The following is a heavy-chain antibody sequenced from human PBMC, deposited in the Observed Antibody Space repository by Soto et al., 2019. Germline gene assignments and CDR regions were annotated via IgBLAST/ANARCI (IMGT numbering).Heavy chain of an antibody. CDR2: VSSRSTST. D-gene: IGHD2-8*01. Sequence: QVHLVESGGGSVKPGGSLRLSCAASGFTFSDYYMTWIRQAPGKGLEWVSYVSSRSTSTNYADSMKGRFPISRDNAKNSLYLQMNSLRAEDTAVYYCARDNGGTFDYWGQGTLVTVSS. CDR3: ARDNGGTFDY. V-gene: IGHV3-11*05. J-gene: IGHJ4*02. CDR1: GFTFSDYY.